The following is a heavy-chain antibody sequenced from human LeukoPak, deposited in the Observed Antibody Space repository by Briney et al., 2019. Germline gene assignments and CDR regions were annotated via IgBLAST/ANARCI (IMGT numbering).Heavy chain of an antibody. CDR2: IYYSGST. Sequence: SETLSLTCTVSGGSISSSSYYWGWIRQPPGKGLEWIGSIYYSGSTYYNPSLKSRVTISVDTSKNQFSLKLSSVTAADTTVYYCARQFLPAAMFDYWGQGTLVTVSS. V-gene: IGHV4-39*01. CDR1: GGSISSSSYY. J-gene: IGHJ4*02. CDR3: ARQFLPAAMFDY. D-gene: IGHD2-2*01.